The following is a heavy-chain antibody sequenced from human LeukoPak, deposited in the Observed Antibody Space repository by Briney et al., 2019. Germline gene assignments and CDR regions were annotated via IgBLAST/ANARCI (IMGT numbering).Heavy chain of an antibody. D-gene: IGHD1-26*01. V-gene: IGHV3-30*04. Sequence: GGSLRLSCAASGFTFSSYAMAWVRQSPGKGLEWVAVISYDGSNKYYADSVKGRFTISRDNSKNTLYLQMNSLRAEDTAVYYCASGERERRFDYWGQGTLVTVSS. CDR3: ASGERERRFDY. CDR1: GFTFSSYA. CDR2: ISYDGSNK. J-gene: IGHJ4*02.